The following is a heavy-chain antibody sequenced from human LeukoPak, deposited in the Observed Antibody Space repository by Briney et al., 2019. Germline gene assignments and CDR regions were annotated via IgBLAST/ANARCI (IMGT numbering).Heavy chain of an antibody. D-gene: IGHD1-7*01. Sequence: SETLSLTCTVSGYSISSGSYWGWIRQPPGKGLEWVGSIYHSGSTYHNPSLKSRVTISVDTSKNQFSLKLRSVTAADTAVYYCARVTRGWNYDYWGQGTLVTVSS. V-gene: IGHV4-38-2*02. J-gene: IGHJ4*02. CDR3: ARVTRGWNYDY. CDR2: IYHSGST. CDR1: GYSISSGSY.